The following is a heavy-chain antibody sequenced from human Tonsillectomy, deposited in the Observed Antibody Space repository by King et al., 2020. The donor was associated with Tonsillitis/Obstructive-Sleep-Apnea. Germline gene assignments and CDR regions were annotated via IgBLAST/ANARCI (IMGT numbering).Heavy chain of an antibody. CDR3: ARDTGRGISPFDC. CDR2: ISSSSSTI. CDR1: GFTFSSYS. Sequence: VQLVESGGGLVQPGGSLRLSCAASGFTFSSYSMNWVRLAPGRGLEWVSYISSSSSTIYYADSVKGRFTVSRDNAKNSHYLQMNSLRDEDTAVYYCARDTGRGISPFDCWGQGTLVTVSS. D-gene: IGHD2-15*01. J-gene: IGHJ4*02. V-gene: IGHV3-48*02.